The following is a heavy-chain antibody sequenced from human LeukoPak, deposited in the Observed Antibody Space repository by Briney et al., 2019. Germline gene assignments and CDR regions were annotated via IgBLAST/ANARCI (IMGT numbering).Heavy chain of an antibody. J-gene: IGHJ3*02. Sequence: PSETLSLTCSVSGGSISRSSYYWGWIRQPPGKGLEWIGSIYYSGSTYYNPSLKSRVTISVDKSKNQFSLKLSSVTAADTAVYYCARDRSGWYRRGYDAFDIWGQGTMVTVSS. CDR3: ARDRSGWYRRGYDAFDI. D-gene: IGHD6-19*01. CDR1: GGSISRSSYY. V-gene: IGHV4-39*07. CDR2: IYYSGST.